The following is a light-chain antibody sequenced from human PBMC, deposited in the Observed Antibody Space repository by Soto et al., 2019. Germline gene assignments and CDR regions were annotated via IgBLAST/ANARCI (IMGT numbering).Light chain of an antibody. CDR3: QSADSSGTYPCVV. Sequence: SYELTQPPSVSVSPGQTARITCSGDALPKQYAYWYQQKPGQAPVLVIYKDSERPSGIPERFSGSSSGTTVTLTISGVQAEDEADYYCQSADSSGTYPCVVFGGGTKLTVL. J-gene: IGLJ2*01. CDR1: ALPKQY. CDR2: KDS. V-gene: IGLV3-25*03.